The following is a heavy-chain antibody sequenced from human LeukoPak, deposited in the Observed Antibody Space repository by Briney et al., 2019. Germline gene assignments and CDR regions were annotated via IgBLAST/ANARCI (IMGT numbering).Heavy chain of an antibody. CDR3: ARVDVVTVGKNAFDI. V-gene: IGHV3-48*01. J-gene: IGHJ3*02. CDR1: GFAFSSFS. Sequence: GESLRLSCAASGFAFSSFSMNWVRQPPGKGLEWVSYIASDTSTIYYADSVKGRFTISRDNAKNSLFLQMNSLRAEDTAVYYCARVDVVTVGKNAFDIWGQGTMVTVSS. CDR2: IASDTSTI. D-gene: IGHD4-23*01.